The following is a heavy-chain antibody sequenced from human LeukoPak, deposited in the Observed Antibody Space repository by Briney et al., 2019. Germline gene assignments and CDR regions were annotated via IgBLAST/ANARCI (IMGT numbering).Heavy chain of an antibody. V-gene: IGHV3-74*01. D-gene: IGHD3-22*01. CDR1: GFTFSSHW. Sequence: GGSLRLSCAASGFTFSSHWMHWVRQAPGKGLVWVSRINSDGSSSSYADSVKGRFTISRDNAKNTLYLQMNSLRAEDTAVYYCAKYYYDSSGYYYGDYWGQGTLVTVSS. J-gene: IGHJ4*02. CDR3: AKYYYDSSGYYYGDY. CDR2: INSDGSSS.